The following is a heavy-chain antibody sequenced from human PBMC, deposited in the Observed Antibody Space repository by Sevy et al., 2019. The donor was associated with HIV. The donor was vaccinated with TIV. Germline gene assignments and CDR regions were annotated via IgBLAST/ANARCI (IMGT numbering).Heavy chain of an antibody. CDR3: ARWYSNNFDY. Sequence: SETLSLTCTVSGGTISSSSHRWGWIRQPPGKGLEWVGSIYHTGAADDNPSLKRRVTMSVDTSKNQFSLQVGSVTAADTAVYYCARWYSNNFDYWGQGALVTVSS. CDR2: IYHTGAA. V-gene: IGHV4-39*01. J-gene: IGHJ4*02. CDR1: GGTISSSSHR. D-gene: IGHD1-26*01.